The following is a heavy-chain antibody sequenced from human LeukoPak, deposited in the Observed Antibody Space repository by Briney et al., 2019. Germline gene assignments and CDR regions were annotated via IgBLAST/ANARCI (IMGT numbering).Heavy chain of an antibody. J-gene: IGHJ6*03. CDR1: GFTFSSYA. Sequence: PGGSLRLSCAASGFTFSSYAMSWVRQAPGKGLEWVSAISGSGGSTYYADSVKGRFTISRDNAKNSLYLQMNSLRAEDTAVYYCARESGYSSSWYTNYYYYYMDVWGKGTTVTVSS. CDR3: ARESGYSSSWYTNYYYYYMDV. V-gene: IGHV3-23*01. D-gene: IGHD6-13*01. CDR2: ISGSGGST.